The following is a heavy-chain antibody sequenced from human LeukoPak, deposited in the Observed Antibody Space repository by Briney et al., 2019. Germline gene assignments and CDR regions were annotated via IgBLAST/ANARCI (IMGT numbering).Heavy chain of an antibody. CDR3: ASPGSGWYMPVDY. CDR2: IYYSGST. J-gene: IGHJ4*02. Sequence: SETLSLTCTVSGGSIGSYYWSWIRQPPGKGLEWIGYIYYSGSTNYNPSLKSRVTISVDTSKNQFSLKLSSVAAADTAVYYCASPGSGWYMPVDYWGQGTLVTVSS. CDR1: GGSIGSYY. V-gene: IGHV4-59*08. D-gene: IGHD6-19*01.